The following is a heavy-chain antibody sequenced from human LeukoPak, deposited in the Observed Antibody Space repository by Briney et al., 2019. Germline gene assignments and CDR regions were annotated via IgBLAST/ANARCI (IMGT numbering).Heavy chain of an antibody. J-gene: IGHJ4*02. Sequence: SETLSLTRTVSGGSLHNYYWSWIRQPPGKGLEWIGYIDYSGSTNYNPSLKSRVTISVDTSKNQFSLKLSSVTAADTAVYYCARGNDFWSGRATDYWGQGTLVTVSS. D-gene: IGHD3-3*01. CDR1: GGSLHNYY. CDR3: ARGNDFWSGRATDY. CDR2: IDYSGST. V-gene: IGHV4-59*08.